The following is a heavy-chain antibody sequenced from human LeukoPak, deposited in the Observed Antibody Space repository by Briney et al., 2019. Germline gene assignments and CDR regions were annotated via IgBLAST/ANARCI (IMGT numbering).Heavy chain of an antibody. CDR3: ARDRGSSGDYYFDY. J-gene: IGHJ4*02. CDR2: ISNDGSNT. D-gene: IGHD3-22*01. V-gene: IGHV3-30*03. CDR1: GFTFSSYS. Sequence: GGSLRLSCAASGFTFSSYSMNWVRQAPGKGLEWVAVISNDGSNTYYADSVKGRFTISRDNSKNTLYLQMNSLRAEDTAVYYCARDRGSSGDYYFDYWGQGTLVTVSS.